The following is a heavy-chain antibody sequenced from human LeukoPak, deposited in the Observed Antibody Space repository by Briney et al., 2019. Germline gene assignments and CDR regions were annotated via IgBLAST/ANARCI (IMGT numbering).Heavy chain of an antibody. D-gene: IGHD6-13*01. J-gene: IGHJ6*02. CDR2: ISYDGSNK. CDR1: GFTFSSYG. CDR3: AKGIAAVGYYYYGMDV. V-gene: IGHV3-30*18. Sequence: GRSLRLSCAASGFTFSSYGMHWVRQAPGKRLEWVAVISYDGSNKYYADFVKGRFTISRDNSKNTLYLQMNSLRAEDTAVYYCAKGIAAVGYYYYGMDVWGQGTTVTVSS.